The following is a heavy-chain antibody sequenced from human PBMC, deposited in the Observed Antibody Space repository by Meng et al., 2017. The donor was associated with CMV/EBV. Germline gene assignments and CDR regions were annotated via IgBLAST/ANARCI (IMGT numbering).Heavy chain of an antibody. CDR2: ICPTGSTT. Sequence: GESLKISCTASGFTFSNYEMNWVRQAPGKGLEWVSYICPTGSTTYYADSMKGRFTISRDNAKNSLYLQMNSLREEDTAVYYCARVGRWGGYWGQGTLVTVSS. D-gene: IGHD4-23*01. J-gene: IGHJ4*02. V-gene: IGHV3-48*03. CDR3: ARVGRWGGY. CDR1: GFTFSNYE.